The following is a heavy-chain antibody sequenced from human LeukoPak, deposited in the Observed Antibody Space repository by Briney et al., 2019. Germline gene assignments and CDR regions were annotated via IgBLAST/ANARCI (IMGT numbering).Heavy chain of an antibody. J-gene: IGHJ6*03. CDR2: IVSSGDTT. CDR3: AKADGGQWPSSYYYYYMDV. D-gene: IGHD6-19*01. CDR1: GFTFSSYA. Sequence: GGTLRLSCAASGFTFSSYAMSWVRQAPGKGLEWVSAIVSSGDTTYYADSVKGRFTISRDNSKNTLYLQMNSLRAEDTAVYYCAKADGGQWPSSYYYYYMDVWGKGTTVTVSS. V-gene: IGHV3-23*01.